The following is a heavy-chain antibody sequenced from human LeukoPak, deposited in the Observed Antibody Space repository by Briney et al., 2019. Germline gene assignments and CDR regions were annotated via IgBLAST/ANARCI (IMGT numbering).Heavy chain of an antibody. Sequence: GGSLRLSCAASGFTFSSYEMNWVRQAPGKGLEWVSHISSSGSTIYYADSVMGRFTISRDNSKNTLYLQMNSLKTDDTAVYYCGRDVSAVAGTAWFDPWGQGTLVTVSS. CDR3: GRDVSAVAGTAWFDP. J-gene: IGHJ5*02. CDR1: GFTFSSYE. D-gene: IGHD6-19*01. CDR2: ISSSGSTI. V-gene: IGHV3-48*03.